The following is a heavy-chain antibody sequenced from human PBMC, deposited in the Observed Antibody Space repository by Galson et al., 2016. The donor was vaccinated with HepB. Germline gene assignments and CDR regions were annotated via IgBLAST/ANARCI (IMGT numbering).Heavy chain of an antibody. V-gene: IGHV2-5*01. CDR2: IYRNDAK. CDR3: VHAYHKYGSRTTSYTIFAY. J-gene: IGHJ4*02. D-gene: IGHD2-2*02. Sequence: PALVKPTQTLTLPWSFSGFSLTTSGVGVGWIRQHPGKALERLAVIYRNDAKRYSPSLKSRLTITMDTSKKQVVLTMPNVDPVDTATYHCVHAYHKYGSRTTSYTIFAYWGQGTLVTVSS. CDR1: GFSLTTSGVG.